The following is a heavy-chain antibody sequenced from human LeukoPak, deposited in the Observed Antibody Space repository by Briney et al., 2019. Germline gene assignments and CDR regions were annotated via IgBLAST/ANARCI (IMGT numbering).Heavy chain of an antibody. Sequence: SETLSLTCTVSGGSISSGSYYWSWIRQPAGKGLEWIGRVYTSGSTNYNPSLKSRVTISVDTSKSQFSLKLSSVTAADTAVYYCARHYVFVSGGSSFDFWGQGTLVTVSS. CDR1: GGSISSGSYY. CDR2: VYTSGST. V-gene: IGHV4-61*02. D-gene: IGHD3-3*01. J-gene: IGHJ4*02. CDR3: ARHYVFVSGGSSFDF.